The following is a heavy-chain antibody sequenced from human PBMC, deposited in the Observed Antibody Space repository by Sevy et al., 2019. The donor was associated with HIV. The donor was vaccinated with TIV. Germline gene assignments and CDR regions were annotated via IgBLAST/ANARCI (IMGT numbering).Heavy chain of an antibody. CDR2: ITSSGSSI. J-gene: IGHJ5*02. D-gene: IGHD3-22*01. CDR3: ARNGGAYDTGFDP. V-gene: IGHV3-48*03. CDR1: GFTFSNYE. Sequence: GESLKISCAASGFTFSNYEMNWVRQAPGKGLEWVSHITSSGSSIYYADSVKGRFTISRDNAKNSLYLQMNSLGVEDTAVYYCARNGGAYDTGFDPWGQGTLVTVSS.